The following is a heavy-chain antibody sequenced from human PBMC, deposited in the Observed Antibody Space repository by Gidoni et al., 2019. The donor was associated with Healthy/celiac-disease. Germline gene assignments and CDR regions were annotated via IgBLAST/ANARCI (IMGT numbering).Heavy chain of an antibody. J-gene: IGHJ4*02. CDR1: GFPFSSDA. CDR2: ISYDGSNK. Sequence: QVQLVESGGGVVQPGRSLRLSCAASGFPFSSDAMHWVRQAPGKGLEWVAVISYDGSNKYYADSVKGRFTISRDNSKNTLYLQMNSLRAEDTAVYYCARDCAAAMAAYYFDYWGQGTLVTVSS. D-gene: IGHD5-18*01. CDR3: ARDCAAAMAAYYFDY. V-gene: IGHV3-30*04.